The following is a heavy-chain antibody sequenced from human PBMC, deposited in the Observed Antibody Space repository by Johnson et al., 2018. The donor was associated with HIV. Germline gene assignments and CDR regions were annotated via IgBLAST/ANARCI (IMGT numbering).Heavy chain of an antibody. D-gene: IGHD3-22*01. CDR3: ARVIDQYFDSILDDAFDI. CDR2: ISYDGSNK. CDR1: GFTFSNYP. J-gene: IGHJ3*02. Sequence: VQLVESGGGVVRPGRSLRLSCAASGFTFSNYPMHWVRQAPGKGLEWVAVISYDGSNKYYADSLKGRFTISRDNAKNSLYLQMNSLRDEDTAVYYCARVIDQYFDSILDDAFDIWGQGTLVTVSS. V-gene: IGHV3-30-3*01.